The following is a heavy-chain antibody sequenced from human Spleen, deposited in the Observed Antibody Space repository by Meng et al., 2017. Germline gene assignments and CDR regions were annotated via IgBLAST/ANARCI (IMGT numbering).Heavy chain of an antibody. J-gene: IGHJ4*02. D-gene: IGHD4-11*01. Sequence: QAQLVQSGTEVKEAWASVKVSCKASGYTFTSYAVHWVRQAPGQSLEWMGWINAGTGDRKYSQKFQDRVTITRDTSATTVYMELSSLRFEDTAVYYCARDPPATTLYLDCWGQGTLVTVSS. CDR1: GYTFTSYA. V-gene: IGHV1-3*01. CDR2: INAGTGDR. CDR3: ARDPPATTLYLDC.